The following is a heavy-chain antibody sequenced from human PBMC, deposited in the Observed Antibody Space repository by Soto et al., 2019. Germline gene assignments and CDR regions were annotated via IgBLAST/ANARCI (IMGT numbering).Heavy chain of an antibody. CDR1: GFIFNTYS. J-gene: IGHJ4*02. V-gene: IGHV3-48*02. D-gene: IGHD2-15*01. Sequence: GGSLRLSCAASGFIFNTYSMNWVRQAPGNGLEWVSYMSGRSQTIFYADSVRGRFTISRDNAHTPTYLQMVSLRDEDAAVYYCARTLSWRRGPFESWGQGTLVTVSS. CDR3: ARTLSWRRGPFES. CDR2: MSGRSQTI.